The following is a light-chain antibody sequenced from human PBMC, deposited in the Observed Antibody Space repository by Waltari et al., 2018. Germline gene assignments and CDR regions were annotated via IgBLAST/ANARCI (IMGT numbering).Light chain of an antibody. J-gene: IGLJ2*01. Sequence: PELTQSPSASASLGASVKLTCILSRGHRSYAIAWHQQPPQKGPRYLMKLNSDGSQTKGDGIPDRFSGSSSGAERYLTISSLQSEDEADYYCQTWGTGTHVVFGGGTKLTVL. CDR1: RGHRSYA. CDR2: LNSDGSQ. CDR3: QTWGTGTHVV. V-gene: IGLV4-69*01.